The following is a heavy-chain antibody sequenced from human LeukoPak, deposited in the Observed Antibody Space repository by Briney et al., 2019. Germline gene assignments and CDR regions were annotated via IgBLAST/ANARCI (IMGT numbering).Heavy chain of an antibody. Sequence: GGSLRLSCAASGFTLGTYLMHWVRQAPGKGLVWVSRMNSDGRTTNYADSVKGRFTISRDNARSTLYLQMNSLRVDDTAVYYCATGGRYYLDNWGQGTLVTVSS. CDR3: ATGGRYYLDN. CDR2: MNSDGRTT. J-gene: IGHJ4*02. CDR1: GFTLGTYL. V-gene: IGHV3-74*01.